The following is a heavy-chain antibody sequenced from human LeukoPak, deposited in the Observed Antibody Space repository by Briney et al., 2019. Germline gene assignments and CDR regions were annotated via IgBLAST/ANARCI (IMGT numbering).Heavy chain of an antibody. CDR1: GFTFGSSW. D-gene: IGHD4-17*01. J-gene: IGHJ4*02. Sequence: GGSLRLSCAASGFTFGSSWMYWVRQAPGKGLVWVSRIDSDGSDTTYADSVKGRFTISRDNSKNTLYLQMNSLRAEDTAVYYCARTHDYGDYLDYWGQGTLVTVSS. V-gene: IGHV3-74*01. CDR3: ARTHDYGDYLDY. CDR2: IDSDGSDT.